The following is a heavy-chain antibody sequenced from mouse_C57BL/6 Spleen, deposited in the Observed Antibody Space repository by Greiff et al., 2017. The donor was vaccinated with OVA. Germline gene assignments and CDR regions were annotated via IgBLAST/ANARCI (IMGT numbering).Heavy chain of an antibody. D-gene: IGHD1-1*01. V-gene: IGHV1-72*01. CDR3: ARSYYGSSLHYFDY. J-gene: IGHJ2*01. CDR1: GYTFTSYW. Sequence: VQLQQPGAELVKPGASVKLSCKASGYTFTSYWMHWVKQRSGRGLEWIGRIDPISGGTKYNEKFKSKATLTVDKPSSTAYRQLSILTSEDSAVDYWARSYYGSSLHYFDYWGQGTTLTVSS. CDR2: IDPISGGT.